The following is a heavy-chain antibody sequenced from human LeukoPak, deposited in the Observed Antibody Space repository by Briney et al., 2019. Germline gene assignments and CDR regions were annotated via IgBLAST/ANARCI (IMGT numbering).Heavy chain of an antibody. D-gene: IGHD2-21*02. CDR1: GGSISSGGYY. CDR3: ARDPNCGADCYPPYYFDY. Sequence: TLSLTCTVSGGSISSGGYYWSWIRQPPGKGLEWIGYIYHSGSTYYNPSLKSRVTISVDRSKNQFSLKLSSVTAADTAVYYCARDPNCGADCYPPYYFDYWGQGTLVTVSS. V-gene: IGHV4-30-2*01. J-gene: IGHJ4*02. CDR2: IYHSGST.